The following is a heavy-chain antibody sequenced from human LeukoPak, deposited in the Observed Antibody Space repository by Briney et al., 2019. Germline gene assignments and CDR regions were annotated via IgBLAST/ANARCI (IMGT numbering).Heavy chain of an antibody. D-gene: IGHD6-6*01. CDR3: AKDRLGAATRFYAYQPLGY. Sequence: GGSLRLSCAASGFTFSSYGMHWVRQAPGKGLEWVAFIRYDGSNKYYADSVKGRFTISRDNSKNTLYVQMNSLSDEDTAVYYCAKDRLGAATRFYAYQPLGYWGQGTLVTVSS. CDR1: GFTFSSYG. J-gene: IGHJ4*02. CDR2: IRYDGSNK. V-gene: IGHV3-30*02.